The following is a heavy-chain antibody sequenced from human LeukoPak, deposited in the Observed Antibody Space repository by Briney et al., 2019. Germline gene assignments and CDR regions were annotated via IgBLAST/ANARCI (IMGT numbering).Heavy chain of an antibody. CDR2: IHYSGST. CDR3: ARGHENLSPDYFDY. J-gene: IGHJ4*02. Sequence: KTSETLSLTCTVSGGSISSGGYSWSWIRQHPGKGLEWIGYIHYSGSTYYNPSLKSRVTISVDTSKNQFSLKLSSVTAADTAVYYCARGHENLSPDYFDYWGQGTLVTVSS. CDR1: GGSISSGGYS. V-gene: IGHV4-31*03.